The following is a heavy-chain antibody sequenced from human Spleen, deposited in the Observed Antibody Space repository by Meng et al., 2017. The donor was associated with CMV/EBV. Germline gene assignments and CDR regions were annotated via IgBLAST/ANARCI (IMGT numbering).Heavy chain of an antibody. Sequence: ASVKVSCKASGYTFPSYGMSWLRQAPGQGLEWVAWISAYNGNTNYAQKLQGRVTMTTDTSTSTAYMELRSLRSDDTAVYYCARNYYDFWSGRLNYYYGMDVWGQGTTVTVSS. CDR1: GYTFPSYG. CDR2: ISAYNGNT. CDR3: ARNYYDFWSGRLNYYYGMDV. D-gene: IGHD3-3*01. J-gene: IGHJ6*02. V-gene: IGHV1-18*01.